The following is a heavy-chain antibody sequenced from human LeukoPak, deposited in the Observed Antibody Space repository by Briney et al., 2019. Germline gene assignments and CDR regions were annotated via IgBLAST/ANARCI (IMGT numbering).Heavy chain of an antibody. CDR3: ARSRGSSSTSRTDRSTLGY. CDR2: IIPIFGTA. CDR1: GGTFSSYA. V-gene: IGHV1-69*13. Sequence: SVKVSCRASGGTFSSYAISWVRQAPGQRLEWMGGIIPIFGTANYAQKFQGRVTITADESTSTAYMELSSLRSEDTAVYYCARSRGSSSTSRTDRSTLGYWGQGTLVTVSS. J-gene: IGHJ4*02. D-gene: IGHD6-6*01.